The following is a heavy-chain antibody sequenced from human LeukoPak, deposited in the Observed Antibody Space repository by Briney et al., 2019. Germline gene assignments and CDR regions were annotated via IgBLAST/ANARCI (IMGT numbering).Heavy chain of an antibody. CDR3: ARAVAGTEGWFNS. J-gene: IGHJ5*01. CDR2: TYYRSKWYN. D-gene: IGHD1-1*01. V-gene: IGHV6-1*01. CDR1: GDSVSSDSAA. Sequence: SQTLSLTCAISGDSVSSDSAAWNWIRQSPSRGLEWLGRTYYRSKWYNDYSAFVKSRIIINPDTSKNQFSLQLNSVTPEDTAVYYCARAVAGTEGWFNSWGQGTLVTVSS.